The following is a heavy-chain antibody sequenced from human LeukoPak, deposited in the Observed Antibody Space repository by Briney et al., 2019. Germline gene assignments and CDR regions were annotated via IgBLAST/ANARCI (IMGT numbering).Heavy chain of an antibody. CDR2: TYYRSKWYN. D-gene: IGHD1-7*01. CDR3: ARVQGLYNWNYDYYYYGMDV. CDR1: GDSVSSNSAA. Sequence: SQTLSLTCAISGDSVSSNSAAWNWIRQSPSRGLEWLGRTYYRSKWYNDYAVSVKSRITINPDTSKNQFSLQLNSVTPEDTAVYYCARVQGLYNWNYDYYYYGMDVWGQGTTVTVSS. V-gene: IGHV6-1*01. J-gene: IGHJ6*02.